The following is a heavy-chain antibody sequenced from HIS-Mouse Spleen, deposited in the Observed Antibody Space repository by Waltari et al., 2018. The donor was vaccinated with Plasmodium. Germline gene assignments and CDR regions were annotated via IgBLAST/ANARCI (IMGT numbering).Heavy chain of an antibody. CDR3: ASSWYWYFDL. J-gene: IGHJ2*01. D-gene: IGHD6-13*01. Sequence: EVQLVESGGGLVQPGGSLRLSCAASGFTFRSYWMSWVRQAPGKGLEWEANIKQEGSEKDYVESVKCRFTISRDNAKNSLYLQMNSLRAEDTAVYYCASSWYWYFDLWGRGTLVTVSS. CDR1: GFTFRSYW. V-gene: IGHV3-7*01. CDR2: IKQEGSEK.